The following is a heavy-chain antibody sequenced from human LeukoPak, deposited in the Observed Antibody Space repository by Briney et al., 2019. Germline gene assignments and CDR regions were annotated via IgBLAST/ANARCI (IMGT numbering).Heavy chain of an antibody. CDR2: IDHSGTT. J-gene: IGHJ4*02. CDR3: ATGRNGVVPAPILGVGPWYNYHYMDY. D-gene: IGHD2-2*02. V-gene: IGHV4-34*01. Sequence: SETLSLTCVVYGGSFSGYYWTWIRQPPGKGLEWIGEIDHSGTTNYNPSLKSRVTMSVDTSKNQFSLMVSSVTAADTAVYYCATGRNGVVPAPILGVGPWYNYHYMDYWGQGTLVTVSS. CDR1: GGSFSGYY.